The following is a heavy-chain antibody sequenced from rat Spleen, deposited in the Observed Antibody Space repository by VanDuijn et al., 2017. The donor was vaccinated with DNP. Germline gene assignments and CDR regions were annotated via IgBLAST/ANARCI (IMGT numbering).Heavy chain of an antibody. D-gene: IGHD1-2*01. CDR1: GFRFNNYW. J-gene: IGHJ3*01. Sequence: EVQLVESGGDLVQPGRSLKLSCVASGFRFNNYWMTWIRQVPGKGLEWFASITSSGSDTYYPDSVKGRFTISRDNARNTLYLQMDSLRSEDTATYYCARHEDYSSYIYGFAYWGQGTLVTVSS. CDR2: ITSSGSDT. V-gene: IGHV5-31*01. CDR3: ARHEDYSSYIYGFAY.